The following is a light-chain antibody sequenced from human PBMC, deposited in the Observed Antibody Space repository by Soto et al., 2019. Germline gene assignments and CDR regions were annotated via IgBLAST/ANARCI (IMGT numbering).Light chain of an antibody. CDR1: QGIRND. Sequence: AIQMTQSPSSLSASVGDRVTITCRASQGIRNDLGWYQQKPGKAPKLLIYAASSLQSGVPSRSSGSGSGTDFTLTISSLQPDDFATYYCQQYNSYSQTFGQGTKVDIK. CDR3: QQYNSYSQT. V-gene: IGKV1-6*01. J-gene: IGKJ1*01. CDR2: AAS.